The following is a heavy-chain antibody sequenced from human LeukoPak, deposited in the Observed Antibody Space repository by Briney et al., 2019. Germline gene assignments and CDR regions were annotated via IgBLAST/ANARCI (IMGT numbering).Heavy chain of an antibody. Sequence: SETLSLTCTVSGDSISSSDYYWGWIRQPPGEGLEWIGTIYYNGNTYYNPSLQSRVIISVDTSKNQFSLKLTSVTAPDTAVYYCARTVGTHRFDYWGQGILVTVSS. J-gene: IGHJ4*02. CDR2: IYYNGNT. D-gene: IGHD4-23*01. CDR3: ARTVGTHRFDY. V-gene: IGHV4-39*01. CDR1: GDSISSSDYY.